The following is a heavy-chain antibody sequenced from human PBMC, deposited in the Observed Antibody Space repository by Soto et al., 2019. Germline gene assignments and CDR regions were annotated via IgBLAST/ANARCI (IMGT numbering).Heavy chain of an antibody. CDR3: AKDGVLG. V-gene: IGHV3-30*18. D-gene: IGHD3-3*02. CDR2: ISYDGSNK. J-gene: IGHJ4*02. CDR1: GFTFSNYG. Sequence: GGSLRLSCAASGFTFSNYGMHWVRQAPGKGLEWVAVISYDGSNKYYADSVKGRFTISRDNSKNTLYLQMNSLRAEDTALYYCAKDGVLGWGQGTLVTVSS.